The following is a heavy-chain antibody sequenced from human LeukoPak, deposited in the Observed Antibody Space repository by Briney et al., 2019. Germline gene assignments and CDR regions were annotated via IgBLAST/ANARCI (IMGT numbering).Heavy chain of an antibody. CDR3: ARDLRPSSIAARPIDY. CDR2: ISSSSSYI. CDR1: GFTFSSYS. D-gene: IGHD6-6*01. J-gene: IGHJ4*02. V-gene: IGHV3-21*01. Sequence: PGGSLRLSCAASGFTFSSYSMNWVRQAPGKRLEWVSSISSSSSYIYYADSVKGRFTISRDNAKNSLYLQMNSLRAEDTAVYYCARDLRPSSIAARPIDYWGQGTLVTVSS.